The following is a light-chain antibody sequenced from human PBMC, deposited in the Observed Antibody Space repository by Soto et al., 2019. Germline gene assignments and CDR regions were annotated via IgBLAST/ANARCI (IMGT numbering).Light chain of an antibody. J-gene: IGKJ1*01. Sequence: DMQMTQSPSSVSASVGGRVTITCRSSQAIDSWLAWYQQKPGEAPKLLIFTGSLLHSGVPPRFSASGSGTDFTLTISSLQHEDFATYYCQQTLSFPPTFGQGTKADIK. V-gene: IGKV1-12*01. CDR1: QAIDSW. CDR3: QQTLSFPPT. CDR2: TGS.